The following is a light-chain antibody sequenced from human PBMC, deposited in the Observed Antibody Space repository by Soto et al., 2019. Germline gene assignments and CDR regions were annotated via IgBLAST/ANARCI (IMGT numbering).Light chain of an antibody. CDR2: EAS. Sequence: DILMTQSPSSLSASVGDRVTMTCQASQDIKNYLNWYQQKPGKAPKLLIYEASNLETGVPSRFSGSGSGRSFTFTISSLQPEDIATYYCQQCDDFITFGGGTRIEIK. CDR3: QQCDDFIT. V-gene: IGKV1-33*01. J-gene: IGKJ4*01. CDR1: QDIKNY.